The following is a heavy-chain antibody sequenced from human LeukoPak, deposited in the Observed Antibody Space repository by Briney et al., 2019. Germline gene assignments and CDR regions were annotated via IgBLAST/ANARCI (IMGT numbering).Heavy chain of an antibody. CDR1: GYTFTSYG. CDR3: ARGTYYYGSGSYRFDY. J-gene: IGHJ4*02. CDR2: ISAYNGNT. V-gene: IGHV1-18*01. Sequence: GASVKVSCKASGYTFTSYGISWVRQAPGQGLEWMGWISAYNGNTNYAQKLQGRVTMTTDTSTSTAYMELRSLRSDDTAVYYCARGTYYYGSGSYRFDYWGQGTLVTVSS. D-gene: IGHD3-10*01.